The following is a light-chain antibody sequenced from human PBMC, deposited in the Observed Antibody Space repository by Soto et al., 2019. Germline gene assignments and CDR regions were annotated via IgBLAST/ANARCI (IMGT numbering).Light chain of an antibody. CDR2: TTS. CDR1: QSVGRN. V-gene: IGKV3-15*01. J-gene: IGKJ4*01. CDR3: QQYNNWPDS. Sequence: EIVMKQSPGTLSVSPGERVILSCRASQSVGRNLAWYQQKPGQAPRLLIYTTSTRAPGIPARFTGSVSGTEFTLTISSLQSEDSAVYYCQQYNNWPDSFGGGTKVEIK.